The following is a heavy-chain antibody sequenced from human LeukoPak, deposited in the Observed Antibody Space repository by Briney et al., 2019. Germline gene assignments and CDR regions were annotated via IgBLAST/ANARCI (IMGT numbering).Heavy chain of an antibody. Sequence: GGSLRLSCTASGFTFSSYAMSWVRQAPGKGLEWVSAISGSGGSTYYADSVKGRFTISRDDAKNSLYLQMNSLRAEDTAVYYCARDEGYSSGWASFDYWGQGTLVTVSS. J-gene: IGHJ4*02. D-gene: IGHD6-19*01. V-gene: IGHV3-23*01. CDR1: GFTFSSYA. CDR2: ISGSGGST. CDR3: ARDEGYSSGWASFDY.